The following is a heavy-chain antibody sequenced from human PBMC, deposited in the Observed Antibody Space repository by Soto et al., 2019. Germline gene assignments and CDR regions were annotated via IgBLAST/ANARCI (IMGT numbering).Heavy chain of an antibody. CDR2: VSTNGAT. CDR1: DDFISSYY. J-gene: IGHJ4*02. D-gene: IGHD1-20*01. CDR3: AREQYNWKI. V-gene: IGHV4-4*07. Sequence: SETLSLTCTVSDDFISSYYWNWIRQPAGKGLEWIGRVSTNGATNHNPSLESRLTMSVDTSKKRFSLRLSSENAADTAVYYCAREQYNWKIWGQGTLVTVSS.